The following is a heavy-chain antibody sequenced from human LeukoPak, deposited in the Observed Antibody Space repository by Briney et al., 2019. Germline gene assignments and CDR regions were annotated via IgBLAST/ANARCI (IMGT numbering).Heavy chain of an antibody. Sequence: GGSLRLSCAASGFTFDDYGMSWVRQAPGKGLEWVSGINWNGGSTGYADSVKGRFTISRDNSKNTLYLQMNSLRAEDTAVYYCARVAGGSYDFDYWGQGTLVTVSS. CDR1: GFTFDDYG. CDR2: INWNGGST. J-gene: IGHJ4*02. D-gene: IGHD1-26*01. CDR3: ARVAGGSYDFDY. V-gene: IGHV3-20*04.